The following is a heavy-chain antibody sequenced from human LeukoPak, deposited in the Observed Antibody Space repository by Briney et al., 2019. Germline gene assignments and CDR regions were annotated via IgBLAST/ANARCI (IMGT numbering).Heavy chain of an antibody. D-gene: IGHD3-10*01. CDR2: IIPILGIA. Sequence: GASVKVSCKASGGTFSSYAISWVRQAPGQGLEWMGRIIPILGIANYAQKFQGRVTITADKSTSTAYMELSSLRSEDTAVYYCAREARFGELSPYYYYGMDVWGQGTTVTVSS. V-gene: IGHV1-69*04. CDR1: GGTFSSYA. CDR3: AREARFGELSPYYYYGMDV. J-gene: IGHJ6*02.